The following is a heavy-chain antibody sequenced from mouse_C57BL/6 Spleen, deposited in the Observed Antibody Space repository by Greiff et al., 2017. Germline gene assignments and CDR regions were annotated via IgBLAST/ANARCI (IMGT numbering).Heavy chain of an antibody. CDR1: GYTFTSYW. J-gene: IGHJ2*01. CDR2: INPSSGYT. CDR3: ARGAAQVPFNK. Sequence: QVQQKESGAELAKPGASVKLSCKASGYTFTSYWMHWVKQRPGQGREWIGYINPSSGYTKYNQKFKDKATLTADKSSSTAYMQLSSLTYEDSAVYYCARGAAQVPFNKWGRGTALTVST. D-gene: IGHD3-2*02. V-gene: IGHV1-7*01.